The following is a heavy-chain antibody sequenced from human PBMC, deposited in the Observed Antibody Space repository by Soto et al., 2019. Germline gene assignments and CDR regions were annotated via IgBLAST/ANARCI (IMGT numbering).Heavy chain of an antibody. V-gene: IGHV3-48*02. J-gene: IGHJ5*02. CDR3: AREMGACSDSSCYPGPYDS. CDR1: GFTFTSYS. CDR2: ITSKSTTI. D-gene: IGHD3-16*01. Sequence: GGSLRLSCAASGFTFTSYSMNWVRQAPGQGLEWVSYITSKSTTIKYADSVKGRFTVSRDNAKNSPYLQLNSLRDEDTAVYHCAREMGACSDSSCYPGPYDSWGQGTLVTVSS.